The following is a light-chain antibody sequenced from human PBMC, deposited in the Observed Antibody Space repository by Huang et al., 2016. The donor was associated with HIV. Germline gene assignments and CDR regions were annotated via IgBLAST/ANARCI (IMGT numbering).Light chain of an antibody. J-gene: IGKJ3*01. CDR3: QQYGNSPPVT. V-gene: IGKV3-20*01. CDR2: GAS. CDR1: QTISSSY. Sequence: IVLTQSPGTLSLSPGQRATLSCRASQTISSSYLAWHQQKPGQAPRLLIYGASTRAAGIPDRFSCRGSGTDFTRSISRLEPEDFAVYYCQQYGNSPPVTFGPGTKVDI.